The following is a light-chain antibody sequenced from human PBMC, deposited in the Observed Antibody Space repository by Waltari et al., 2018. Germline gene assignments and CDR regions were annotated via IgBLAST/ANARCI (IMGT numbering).Light chain of an antibody. CDR1: QSVSSY. CDR3: QQSSNWPRT. CDR2: GAS. Sequence: EIMMTHLPAHPSVSPGGRATVSCRASQSVSSYLAWYQQKPGQAPRLLIYGASTRATGIPARFSGSGSGTEFTLTISSLQSEDFAVYFCQQSSNWPRTFGQGTKVEIK. J-gene: IGKJ1*01. V-gene: IGKV3-15*01.